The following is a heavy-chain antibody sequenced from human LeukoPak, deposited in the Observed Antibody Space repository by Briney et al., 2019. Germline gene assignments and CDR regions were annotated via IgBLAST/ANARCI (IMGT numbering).Heavy chain of an antibody. D-gene: IGHD3-22*01. CDR2: IYTGGST. J-gene: IGHJ4*02. Sequence: SETLSLTCTVSGGSISSGSYYWSWIRQPAGKGLEWIGRIYTGGSTNYNPSLKSRVTISVDTSKNQFSLKLSSVTAADTAVYYCARVTTGGYYNCWGQGTLATVSS. CDR1: GGSISSGSYY. V-gene: IGHV4-61*02. CDR3: ARVTTGGYYNC.